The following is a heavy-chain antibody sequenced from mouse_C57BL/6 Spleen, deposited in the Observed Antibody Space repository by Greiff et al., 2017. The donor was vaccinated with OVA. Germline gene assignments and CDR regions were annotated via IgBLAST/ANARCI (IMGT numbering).Heavy chain of an antibody. CDR3: ASPDYYGSSYWFAY. Sequence: EVQVVESGGGLVKPGGSLKLSCAASGFTFSDYGMHWVRQAPEKGLEWVAYISSGSSTIYYADTVKGRFTISRDNAKNTLFLQMTSLRSEDTAMYYCASPDYYGSSYWFAYWGQGTLVTVSA. CDR1: GFTFSDYG. D-gene: IGHD1-1*01. J-gene: IGHJ3*01. V-gene: IGHV5-17*01. CDR2: ISSGSSTI.